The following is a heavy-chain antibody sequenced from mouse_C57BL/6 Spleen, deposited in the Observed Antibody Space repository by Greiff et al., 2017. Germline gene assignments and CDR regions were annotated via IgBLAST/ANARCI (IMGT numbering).Heavy chain of an antibody. V-gene: IGHV1-26*01. CDR1: GYTFTDYY. J-gene: IGHJ1*03. CDR3: ARCDSNPGYFDV. CDR2: INPNNGGT. D-gene: IGHD2-5*01. Sequence: EVQLQQPGPELVKPGASVKISCKASGYTFTDYYMNWVKQSHGKSLEWIGDINPNNGGTSYNQKFKGKATLTVDKSSSTAYMELRSLTSEDSAVYYCARCDSNPGYFDVWGTGTTVTVSS.